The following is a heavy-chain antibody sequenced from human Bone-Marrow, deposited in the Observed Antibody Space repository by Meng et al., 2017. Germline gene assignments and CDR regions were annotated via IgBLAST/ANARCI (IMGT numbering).Heavy chain of an antibody. CDR1: GFTFSSYE. J-gene: IGHJ5*02. CDR2: ISSSGSTI. CDR3: ARGARGSGSYFRARFDP. Sequence: GESLKISCAASGFTFSSYEMNWVRQAPGKGLEWVSYISSSGSTIYYADSVKGRFTISRDNAKSSLYLQMNSLRAEDTAVYYCARGARGSGSYFRARFDPWGQGTLVTVSS. V-gene: IGHV3-48*03. D-gene: IGHD3-10*01.